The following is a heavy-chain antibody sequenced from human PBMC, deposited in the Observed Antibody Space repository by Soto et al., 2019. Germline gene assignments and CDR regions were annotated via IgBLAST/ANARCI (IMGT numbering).Heavy chain of an antibody. D-gene: IGHD3-16*02. V-gene: IGHV4-34*01. CDR3: ARGPSVSFLMNWFDP. CDR1: GGSFSGYY. CDR2: INHSGST. J-gene: IGHJ5*02. Sequence: SETLSLTCAVYGGSFSGYYWSWIRQPPGKGLEWIGEINHSGSTNYNPSLKSRVTISVDTSKNQFSLKLSSVTAADTAVYYCARGPSVSFLMNWFDPWGQGTLVTVSS.